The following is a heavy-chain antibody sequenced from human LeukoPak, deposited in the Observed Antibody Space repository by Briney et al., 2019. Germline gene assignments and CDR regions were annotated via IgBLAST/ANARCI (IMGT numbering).Heavy chain of an antibody. CDR2: IYYSGST. V-gene: IGHV4-61*01. CDR3: AGERYSSSWYWFDP. CDR1: GGSVSSGSYY. D-gene: IGHD6-13*01. J-gene: IGHJ5*02. Sequence: RPSETLSLTCTVSGGSVSSGSYYWSWIRQPPGKGLEWIGYIYYSGSTNYNPSLKSRVTISVDTSKNQFSLKLSSVTAADTAVYYCAGERYSSSWYWFDPWGQGTLVTVSS.